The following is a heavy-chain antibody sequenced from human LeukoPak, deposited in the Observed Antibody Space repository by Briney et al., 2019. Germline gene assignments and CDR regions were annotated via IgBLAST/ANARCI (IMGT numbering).Heavy chain of an antibody. D-gene: IGHD5-18*01. CDR1: GFSVSDKY. V-gene: IGHV3-66*02. Sequence: PGGSLRLSCAASGFSVSDKYMTWVRQAPGKGLEWLSIINSGGSTFYADSVKGRFTISRDTSKNTVYLEMNSLRLDDTAVYYCARGPHGLQLWHYFDYWGLGTLVTVSS. J-gene: IGHJ4*02. CDR3: ARGPHGLQLWHYFDY. CDR2: INSGGST.